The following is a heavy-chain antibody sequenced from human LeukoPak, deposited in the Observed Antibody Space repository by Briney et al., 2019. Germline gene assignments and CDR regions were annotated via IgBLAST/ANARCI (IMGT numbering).Heavy chain of an antibody. CDR1: GFTFSSYS. J-gene: IGHJ6*03. CDR3: AGWLAAGYYYYYMDV. CDR2: ISSSSRYI. Sequence: PGGSLRLSCAASGFTFSSYSMNWVRQAPGKGLEWVSSISSSSRYIYYADSVKGRFTISRDNAKNSLYLQMNSLRAEDTAVYYCAGWLAAGYYYYYMDVWGKGTTVTVSS. V-gene: IGHV3-21*01. D-gene: IGHD6-25*01.